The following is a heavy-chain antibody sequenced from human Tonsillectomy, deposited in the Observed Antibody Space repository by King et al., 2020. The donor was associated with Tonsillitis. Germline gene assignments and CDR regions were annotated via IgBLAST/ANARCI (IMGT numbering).Heavy chain of an antibody. CDR1: GFTFSDHY. D-gene: IGHD3-3*01. CDR2: ISGGGGTI. J-gene: IGHJ4*02. CDR3: ARVITISGVVFTTFDY. V-gene: IGHV3-11*01. Sequence: VQLVESGGGLVKPGGSLRLSCATSGFTFSDHYMSWIRQTPGKGLEFISYISGGGGTIYYAPSVRGRFTISRDNAQNSLFLQLNSLRAEDTAVYYCARVITISGVVFTTFDYWGQGTLVTVSS.